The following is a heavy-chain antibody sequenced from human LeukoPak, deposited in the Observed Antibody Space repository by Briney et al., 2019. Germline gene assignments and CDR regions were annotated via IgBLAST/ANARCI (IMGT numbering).Heavy chain of an antibody. CDR2: IYYSGTT. CDR3: AGLTGTTWDY. Sequence: SETLSLTCTVSGGSISSSSYYLGWIRQPPGKGLEWIGSIYYSGTTYYSPSLKSRVTISVDTSKNQFSLKLNSVTATDTAVFYCAGLTGTTWDYWGQGTLVTVSS. D-gene: IGHD1-20*01. J-gene: IGHJ4*02. V-gene: IGHV4-39*01. CDR1: GGSISSSSYY.